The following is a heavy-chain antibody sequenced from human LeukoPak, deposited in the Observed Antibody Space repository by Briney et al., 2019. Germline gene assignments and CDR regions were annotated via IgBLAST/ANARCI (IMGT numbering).Heavy chain of an antibody. V-gene: IGHV4-30-4*08. CDR1: GGSISSGDYY. D-gene: IGHD6-6*01. CDR2: IYYSGST. J-gene: IGHJ4*02. Sequence: SETLSLTCTVSGGSISSGDYYWSWIRQPPGKGLEWIGYIYYSGSTYYNPSLKSRVTISVDTSKNQFSLKLSSVTAADTAVYYCARLPKYRSSSGLFDYWGQGTLVTVSS. CDR3: ARLPKYRSSSGLFDY.